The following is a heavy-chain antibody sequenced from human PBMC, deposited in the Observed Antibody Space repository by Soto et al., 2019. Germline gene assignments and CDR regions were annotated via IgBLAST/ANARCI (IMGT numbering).Heavy chain of an antibody. D-gene: IGHD4-17*01. J-gene: IGHJ6*03. CDR1: GFTFGSYI. CDR3: ARCSYGTTTTSSYYYYMDV. CDR2: IISSSSTI. Sequence: GGSLRLSCGASGFTFGSYIMNWVRQAPGKGLEWVAYIISSSSTIYYADSVKGRFTISRDNAKNSLYLQMNSLRAEDTAVYYCARCSYGTTTTSSYYYYMDVWGKGTTVTVSS. V-gene: IGHV3-48*01.